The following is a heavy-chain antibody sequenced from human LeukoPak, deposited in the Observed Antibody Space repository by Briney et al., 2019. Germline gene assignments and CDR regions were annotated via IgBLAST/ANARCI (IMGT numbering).Heavy chain of an antibody. CDR3: ARDTPLEYYYDSSGYYRKFDY. CDR1: GYTFTSYG. CDR2: ISAYNGNT. D-gene: IGHD3-22*01. J-gene: IGHJ4*02. Sequence: ASVKVSCKASGYTFTSYGISWVRQAPGQGLEWMGWISAYNGNTNYAQKLQGRVTMTTDTSTSTAYMELRSLRSDDTAVYYCARDTPLEYYYDSSGYYRKFDYWGQGTLVTASS. V-gene: IGHV1-18*01.